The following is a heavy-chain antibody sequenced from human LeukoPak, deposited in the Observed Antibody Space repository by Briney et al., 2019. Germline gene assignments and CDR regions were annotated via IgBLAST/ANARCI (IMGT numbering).Heavy chain of an antibody. Sequence: PSETLSLTCTVSGGSISSYYSSWIRQPPGKGLEWIGYIYYSGSTNYNPSLKSRVTISVDTSKNQFSLKLSSVTAADTAVYYCARVYYDILTGYYNHWFDPWGQGTLVTVSS. D-gene: IGHD3-9*01. CDR3: ARVYYDILTGYYNHWFDP. CDR2: IYYSGST. J-gene: IGHJ5*02. CDR1: GGSISSYY. V-gene: IGHV4-59*01.